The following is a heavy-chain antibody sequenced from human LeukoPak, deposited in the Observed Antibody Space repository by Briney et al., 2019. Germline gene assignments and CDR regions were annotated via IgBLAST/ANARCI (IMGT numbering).Heavy chain of an antibody. CDR2: IIPILGIA. CDR3: ARVVAVAGTDQFDY. D-gene: IGHD6-19*01. V-gene: IGHV1-69*04. J-gene: IGHJ4*02. Sequence: ASVKVSCKASGYTFTSYYMHWVRQAPGQGLEWMGRIIPILGIANYAQKFQGRVTITADKSTSTAYMELSSLRSEDTAVYYCARVVAVAGTDQFDYWGQGTLVTVSS. CDR1: GYTFTSYY.